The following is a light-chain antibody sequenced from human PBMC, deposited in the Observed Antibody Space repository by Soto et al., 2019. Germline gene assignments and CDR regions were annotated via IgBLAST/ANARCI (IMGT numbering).Light chain of an antibody. CDR3: TSFTSSNTWV. Sequence: QSALTQPASVSGSPGQPITISCAGTSSDIGYYNYVSWYQQHPGKAPKLMIYQVSHRPSGVSNRFSGSKSGYTASLTISGLQAEDEADYHCTSFTSSNTWVFGGGTRLPVL. V-gene: IGLV2-14*01. J-gene: IGLJ3*02. CDR1: SSDIGYYNY. CDR2: QVS.